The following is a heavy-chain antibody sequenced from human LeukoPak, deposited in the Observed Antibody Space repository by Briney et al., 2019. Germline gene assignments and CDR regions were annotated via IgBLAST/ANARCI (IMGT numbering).Heavy chain of an antibody. CDR3: TTEFNTARPFDY. V-gene: IGHV3-33*01. CDR1: GFTFSSYG. D-gene: IGHD5-18*01. Sequence: GGSLRLSCAASGFTFSSYGMHWVRQAPGKGLEWVAVIWYDGSNKYYADSVKGRFTISRDNSKNTLYLQMDSLRAEDTAVYYCTTEFNTARPFDYWGQGTLVTVSS. CDR2: IWYDGSNK. J-gene: IGHJ4*02.